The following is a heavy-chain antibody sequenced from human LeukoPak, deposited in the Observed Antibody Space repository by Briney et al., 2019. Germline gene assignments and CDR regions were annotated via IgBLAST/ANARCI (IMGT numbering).Heavy chain of an antibody. V-gene: IGHV3-9*01. J-gene: IGHJ6*02. CDR2: ISWNSRSI. CDR1: GFTFDDYV. CDR3: TKGEIYGMGV. Sequence: GGSLRLSCAASGFTFDDYVMHWVRQAPGKGLEWVSGISWNSRSIGYADSVKGRFTISRDNAKKFLYLQMNSLRAEDTALYYCTKGEIYGMGVWGQGTTVTVSS.